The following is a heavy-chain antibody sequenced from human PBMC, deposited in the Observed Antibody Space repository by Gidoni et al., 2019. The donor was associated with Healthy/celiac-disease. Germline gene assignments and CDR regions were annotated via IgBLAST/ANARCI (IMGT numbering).Heavy chain of an antibody. D-gene: IGHD2-15*01. CDR3: ARGWRTYYYGMDV. CDR2: IYSGGST. Sequence: EVQLVESGGGLIQPGGSLRLSCAASGFTVSSNYMSWVRQAPGKGLEWVSVIYSGGSTYYADSVKGRFTISRDNSKNTLYLQMNSLRAEDTAVYYCARGWRTYYYGMDVWGQGTTVTVSS. V-gene: IGHV3-53*01. J-gene: IGHJ6*02. CDR1: GFTVSSNY.